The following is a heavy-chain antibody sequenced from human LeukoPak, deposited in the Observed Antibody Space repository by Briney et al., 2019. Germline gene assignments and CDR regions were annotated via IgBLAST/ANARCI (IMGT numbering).Heavy chain of an antibody. CDR1: GYTFTSYY. V-gene: IGHV1-46*01. CDR3: ASRGVGYSYGQDAFDI. D-gene: IGHD5-18*01. Sequence: ASVKVSCKASGYTFTSYYMHWVRQAPGQGLEWMGIINPSGGSTSYAQKFQGRVTMTRDTSTSTVYTELSSLRSEDTAVYYCASRGVGYSYGQDAFDIWGQGTMVTVSS. J-gene: IGHJ3*02. CDR2: INPSGGST.